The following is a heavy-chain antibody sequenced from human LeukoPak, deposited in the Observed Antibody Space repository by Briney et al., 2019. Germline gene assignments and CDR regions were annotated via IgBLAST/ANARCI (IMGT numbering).Heavy chain of an antibody. CDR1: GFTFSSYG. CDR3: ARGLRLGELSPSFDY. J-gene: IGHJ4*02. D-gene: IGHD3-16*02. Sequence: GGSLRLSCAASGFTFSSYGMHWVRQAPGKGLEWVAFIRYDGSNKYYADSVKGRFTISRDNSKNTLYLQMNSLRADDTAVYYCARGLRLGELSPSFDYWGQGTLVTVSS. CDR2: IRYDGSNK. V-gene: IGHV3-30*02.